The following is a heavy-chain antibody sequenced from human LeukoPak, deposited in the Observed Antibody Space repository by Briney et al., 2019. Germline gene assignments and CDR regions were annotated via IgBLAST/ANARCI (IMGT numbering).Heavy chain of an antibody. CDR1: GYTFTGYY. CDR2: VNPNSGGT. V-gene: IGHV1-2*02. D-gene: IGHD6-19*01. Sequence: ASVKVSCKASGYTFTGYYMHWVRQAPGQGLEWMGWVNPNSGGTKYAQKFQGRVTMTRDTSISTAYMELSSLRSDDTATYYCARDSSGWSPLDSWGQGTLVTVSS. J-gene: IGHJ4*02. CDR3: ARDSSGWSPLDS.